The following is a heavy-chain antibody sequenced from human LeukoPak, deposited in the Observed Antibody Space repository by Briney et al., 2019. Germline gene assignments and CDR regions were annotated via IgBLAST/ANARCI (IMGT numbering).Heavy chain of an antibody. CDR3: AKEKETGYCSTTSCYGGH. Sequence: GGSLRLSCAASGFTFSSYGMSWVRQAPGKGLEWVSGISSSGGGTYYADSVKGRFTISRDNSKNTLYLQMNTLRAEDTAVYYCAKEKETGYCSTTSCYGGHWGQGTLVSVSS. V-gene: IGHV3-23*01. CDR1: GFTFSSYG. D-gene: IGHD2-2*01. J-gene: IGHJ4*02. CDR2: ISSSGGGT.